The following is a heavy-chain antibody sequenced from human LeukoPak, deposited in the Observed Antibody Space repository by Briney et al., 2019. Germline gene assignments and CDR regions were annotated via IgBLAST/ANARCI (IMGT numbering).Heavy chain of an antibody. CDR1: GFTFSSYS. J-gene: IGHJ6*03. D-gene: IGHD1-26*01. CDR3: ARVHSGSYQYYYYYYMDV. V-gene: IGHV3-21*01. Sequence: GGSLRLSCAASGFTFSSYSMNWVRLAPGKGLEWVSSTSSSSSYIYYADSVKGRFTISRDNANNSLYLQMNSLRAEDTAVYYCARVHSGSYQYYYYYYMDVWGKGTTVTVSS. CDR2: TSSSSSYI.